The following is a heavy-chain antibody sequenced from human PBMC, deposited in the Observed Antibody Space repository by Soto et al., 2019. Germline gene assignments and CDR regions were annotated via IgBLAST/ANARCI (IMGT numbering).Heavy chain of an antibody. J-gene: IGHJ6*02. V-gene: IGHV3-7*03. D-gene: IGHD2-15*01. CDR2: IKQDGSEN. CDR1: GFTFSNYW. CDR3: ARERGSKSMDV. Sequence: HPGGSLRLSCVASGFTFSNYWMTWVRQAPGKGLEWVANIKQDGSENCYVDSVKCRFTISRNNGKNSLYLQMNNLRAEDAAVYYCARERGSKSMDVWGQGTTVTVSS.